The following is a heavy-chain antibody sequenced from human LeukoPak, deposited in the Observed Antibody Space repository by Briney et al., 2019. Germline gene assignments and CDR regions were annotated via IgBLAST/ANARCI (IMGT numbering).Heavy chain of an antibody. V-gene: IGHV4-4*07. D-gene: IGHD4-11*01. Sequence: SETLSLTCTVSGVTISSDYWSWIRQPAGKGLEWIGRIYTSGSTNYNPSLKSRVTMSVDTSKNQFSLKLSSVNAACTAVYCCARDYMTTEYYYYMDVWGKGTTVTVSS. CDR1: GVTISSDY. CDR2: IYTSGST. CDR3: ARDYMTTEYYYYMDV. J-gene: IGHJ6*03.